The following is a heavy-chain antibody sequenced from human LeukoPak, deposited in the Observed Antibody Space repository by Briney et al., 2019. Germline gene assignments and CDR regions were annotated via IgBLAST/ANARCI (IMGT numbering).Heavy chain of an antibody. J-gene: IGHJ4*02. D-gene: IGHD4-11*01. Sequence: ASVKVSCKASGYTFTGYYTHWVRQAPGQGLEWMGWINTNTGNPTYAQGFTGRFVFSLDTSVSTAYLQISSLKAEDTAVYYCARPGVTTVTTHLDYWGQGTLVTVSS. V-gene: IGHV7-4-1*02. CDR3: ARPGVTTVTTHLDY. CDR1: GYTFTGYY. CDR2: INTNTGNP.